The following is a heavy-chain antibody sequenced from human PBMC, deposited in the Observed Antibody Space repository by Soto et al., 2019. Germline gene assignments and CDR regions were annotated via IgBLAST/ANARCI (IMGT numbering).Heavy chain of an antibody. J-gene: IGHJ6*03. CDR1: GGSISSYY. Sequence: PSETLSLTCTVSGGSISSYYWSWIRQPPGKGLEWIGYIYYSGSTNYNPSLKSRVTMSVDTSKNQFSLKLSSVTAADTAVYYCARDTYGSEEYYYYYYMDVWGKGTTVTVSS. CDR2: IYYSGST. D-gene: IGHD3-10*01. V-gene: IGHV4-59*01. CDR3: ARDTYGSEEYYYYYYMDV.